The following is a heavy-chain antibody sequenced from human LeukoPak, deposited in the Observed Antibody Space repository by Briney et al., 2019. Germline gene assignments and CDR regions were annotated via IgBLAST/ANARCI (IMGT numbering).Heavy chain of an antibody. V-gene: IGHV1-8*01. CDR2: MNPNSGNT. CDR3: ARMRRDGYNKFDY. D-gene: IGHD5-24*01. CDR1: GYTFTSYD. Sequence: ASVKASCKASGYTFTSYDINWVRQATGQGLEWMGWMNPNSGNTGYAQKFQGRVTMTRNTSISTAYMELSSLRSEDTAVYYCARMRRDGYNKFDYWGQGTLVTVSS. J-gene: IGHJ4*02.